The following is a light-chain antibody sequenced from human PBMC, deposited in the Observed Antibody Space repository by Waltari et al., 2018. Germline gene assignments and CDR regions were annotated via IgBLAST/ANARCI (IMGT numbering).Light chain of an antibody. Sequence: EIVMTQSPATLSVSPGERVTLSCRASQSVSSNLAWYQQKPGQAPRLLIYGASTRATGVPARFSGSGSGTGFTLTISSLQSEDFAVYHCQQYDNWPGTFGPGTKVDIK. V-gene: IGKV3-15*01. CDR3: QQYDNWPGT. CDR2: GAS. J-gene: IGKJ3*01. CDR1: QSVSSN.